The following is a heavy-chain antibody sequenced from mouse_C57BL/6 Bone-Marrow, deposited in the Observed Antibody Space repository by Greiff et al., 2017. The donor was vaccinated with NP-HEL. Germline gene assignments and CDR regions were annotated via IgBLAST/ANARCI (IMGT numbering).Heavy chain of an antibody. D-gene: IGHD4-1*01. CDR1: GFSLTSYG. CDR3: ARANWDYAMDY. J-gene: IGHJ4*01. V-gene: IGHV2-6*01. Sequence: VNVVESGPGLVAPSQSLSITCTVSGFSLTSYGVDWVRQSPGKGLEWLGVIWGVGSTNYNSALKSRLSISKDNSKSQVFLKMNSLQTDDTAMYYCARANWDYAMDYWGQGTSVTVSS. CDR2: IWGVGST.